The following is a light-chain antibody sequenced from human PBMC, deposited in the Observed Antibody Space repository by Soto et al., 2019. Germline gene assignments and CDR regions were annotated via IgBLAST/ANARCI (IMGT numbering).Light chain of an antibody. J-gene: IGLJ1*01. CDR3: SSYTSAITYV. V-gene: IGLV2-14*01. CDR2: DVS. Sequence: QSALTQPASVSGSPRQSITISCTGTSSDVGAYNYDSWYQQYPGEAPKVIIYDVSHRPAGVSNRFSGSKSGNTASLTISGLQTQDEADYYCSSYTSAITYVFGTGTKV. CDR1: SSDVGAYNY.